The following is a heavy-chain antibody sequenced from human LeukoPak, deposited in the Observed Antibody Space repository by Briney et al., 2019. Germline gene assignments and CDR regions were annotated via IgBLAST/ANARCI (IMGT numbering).Heavy chain of an antibody. D-gene: IGHD3-16*01. CDR1: GFTFSSYA. J-gene: IGHJ4*02. V-gene: IGHV3-64*01. Sequence: GGSLRLSCAASGFTFSSYAMHWVRQAPGKGLEYVSAISSNGGSTYYANSVKGRFTISRDNSKNTLYLQMGSLRAEDMAVYYCARDEAAGLGAYNDYWGQGTLVTVSS. CDR2: ISSNGGST. CDR3: ARDEAAGLGAYNDY.